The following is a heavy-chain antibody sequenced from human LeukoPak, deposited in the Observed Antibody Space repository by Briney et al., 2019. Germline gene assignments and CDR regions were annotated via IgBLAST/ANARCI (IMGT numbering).Heavy chain of an antibody. CDR2: IYYSGST. V-gene: IGHV4-61*08. D-gene: IGHD3-22*01. J-gene: IGHJ3*02. Sequence: SETLSLTCTVSGGSISSGGYYWSWIRQHPGKGLEWIGYIYYSGSTYYNPSLNSRVTISVDTSKNQFSLKLSSVTAADTAMYYCTREGDYYNSNPFDIWGQGTMVTVSS. CDR3: TREGDYYNSNPFDI. CDR1: GGSISSGGYY.